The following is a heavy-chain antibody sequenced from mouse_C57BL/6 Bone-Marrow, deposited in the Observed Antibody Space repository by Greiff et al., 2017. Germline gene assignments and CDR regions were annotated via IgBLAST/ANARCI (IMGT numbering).Heavy chain of an antibody. D-gene: IGHD4-1*01. Sequence: QVQLQQPGAELVRPGSSVKLSCKASGYTFTSYWMHWVKQRPIQGLEWIGNIDPSDSETHYNQKFKDKATLTVDKSSSTAYMQLSSLTSEDSAVYYCARRENWAYYAMDYWGQGTSVTVSS. CDR2: IDPSDSET. CDR3: ARRENWAYYAMDY. J-gene: IGHJ4*01. CDR1: GYTFTSYW. V-gene: IGHV1-52*01.